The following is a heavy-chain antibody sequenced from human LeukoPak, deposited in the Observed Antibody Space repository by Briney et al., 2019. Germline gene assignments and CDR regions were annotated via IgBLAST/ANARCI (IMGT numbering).Heavy chain of an antibody. Sequence: ASVKVSCRASGYTFTGYYIHWVRQAPGQGLEWMGWINPNSGGTKFAQKLQGRVTMTRDTSISSTSMELSRLTSDDTAVYYCAREGAFCGGDCYSDYWGQGTLVTVSS. CDR1: GYTFTGYY. D-gene: IGHD2-21*01. CDR2: INPNSGGT. J-gene: IGHJ4*02. V-gene: IGHV1-2*02. CDR3: AREGAFCGGDCYSDY.